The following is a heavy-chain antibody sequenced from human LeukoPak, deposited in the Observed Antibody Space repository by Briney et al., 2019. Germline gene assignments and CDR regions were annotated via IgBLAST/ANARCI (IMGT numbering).Heavy chain of an antibody. Sequence: GASVKVSCKASGGTFSSYAISWVRQAPGQGLEWMGGIIPIFGTANYAQKFQGRVTITADISTRTAYMELSSLRSEDTAVYYCARGLLSFMRSDYSNYWDNWFDPWGQGTLVTVSS. D-gene: IGHD4-11*01. CDR2: IIPIFGTA. J-gene: IGHJ5*02. CDR1: GGTFSSYA. V-gene: IGHV1-69*06. CDR3: ARGLLSFMRSDYSNYWDNWFDP.